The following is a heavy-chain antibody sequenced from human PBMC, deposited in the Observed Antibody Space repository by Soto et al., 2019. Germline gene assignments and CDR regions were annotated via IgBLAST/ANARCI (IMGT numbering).Heavy chain of an antibody. J-gene: IGHJ4*02. CDR1: GFTFSSYA. Sequence: GGSLRLSCAASGFTFSSYAMHWVRQAPGKGLEWVAVISYDGSNKYYADSVKGRFTISRDNSKNTLYLQMNSLRAEDTAVYYCARGLYTGSPHFFYWGQGTLVTVSS. CDR3: ARGLYTGSPHFFY. V-gene: IGHV3-30-3*01. D-gene: IGHD1-26*01. CDR2: ISYDGSNK.